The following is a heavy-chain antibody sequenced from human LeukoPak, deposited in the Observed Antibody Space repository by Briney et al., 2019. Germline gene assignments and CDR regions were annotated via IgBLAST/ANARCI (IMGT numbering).Heavy chain of an antibody. CDR1: GFTFSSYE. V-gene: IGHV3-48*03. CDR2: ISSSGSTI. J-gene: IGHJ4*02. D-gene: IGHD4-17*01. Sequence: GGSLRLSCAASGFTFSSYEMNWVRQAPGKGLEWVSYISSSGSTIYYADSVKGRFTISRDNSENTLYLQMNSLRSDDTAVYYCARDTGYGDYVGDYWGQGTLVTVSS. CDR3: ARDTGYGDYVGDY.